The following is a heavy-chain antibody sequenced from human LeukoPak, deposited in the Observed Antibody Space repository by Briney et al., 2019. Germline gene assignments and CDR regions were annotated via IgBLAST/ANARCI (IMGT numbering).Heavy chain of an antibody. Sequence: SVKVSCKASGGTFSSYAISWVRQAPGQGLEWMGGIIPIFGTANYAQKFQGRVTITTDESTSTAYMELSSLRSEDTAVYYCARPNYDSNGPFDYRGQGALVTVSS. CDR3: ARPNYDSNGPFDY. V-gene: IGHV1-69*05. CDR1: GGTFSSYA. D-gene: IGHD3-22*01. CDR2: IIPIFGTA. J-gene: IGHJ4*02.